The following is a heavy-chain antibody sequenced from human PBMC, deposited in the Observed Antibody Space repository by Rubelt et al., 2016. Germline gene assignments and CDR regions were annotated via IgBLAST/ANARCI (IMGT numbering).Heavy chain of an antibody. Sequence: EVQLLESGGGLVQPGGSLRLSCAASGFTFSSYWMSWVRQAPGKGLEWVANIKQDGSEKYYVDSVKGRFTISRDNAKNSLYLQMNSLRAEDTAVYYGALNSYDVWGGYFAAEYFQHWGQGTLVTVSS. CDR3: ALNSYDVWGGYFAAEYFQH. V-gene: IGHV3-7*01. J-gene: IGHJ1*01. D-gene: IGHD3-3*01. CDR2: IKQDGSEK. CDR1: GFTFSSYW.